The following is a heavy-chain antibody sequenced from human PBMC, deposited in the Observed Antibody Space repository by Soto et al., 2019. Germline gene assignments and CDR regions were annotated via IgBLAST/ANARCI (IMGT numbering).Heavy chain of an antibody. CDR2: LSWNSGNK. CDR1: GFTFDDYA. CDR3: AKEAGLVRVFDWLANGLDV. J-gene: IGHJ6*02. D-gene: IGHD3-9*01. V-gene: IGHV3-9*01. Sequence: EVQLVASGGDLVQPGRSLRLSCAASGFTFDDYAMHWVRQAPGKGLAWVSGLSWNSGNKGYADSVKGRFTISRDNAKNFLYLEMNSLRAEDTALYDGAKEAGLVRVFDWLANGLDVWGQGTAVTVS.